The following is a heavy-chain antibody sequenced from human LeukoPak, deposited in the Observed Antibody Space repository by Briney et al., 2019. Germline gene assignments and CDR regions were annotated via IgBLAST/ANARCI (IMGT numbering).Heavy chain of an antibody. D-gene: IGHD1-26*01. CDR1: GFTFSAYA. CDR3: AKKAVGTSTGGPFDY. J-gene: IGHJ4*02. V-gene: IGHV3-23*01. Sequence: QPGGSLRLSCAASGFTFSAYAMSWVRQAPGKGLEWVSAISDSGSSTYYADSVKGRLTISRDNSKNTLYLQMNSLKAEDTAVYYCAKKAVGTSTGGPFDYWGQGTLAIVSS. CDR2: ISDSGSST.